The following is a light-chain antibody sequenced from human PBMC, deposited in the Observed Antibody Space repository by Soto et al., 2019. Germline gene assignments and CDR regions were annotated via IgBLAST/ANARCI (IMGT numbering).Light chain of an antibody. CDR1: QGISSY. J-gene: IGKJ3*01. CDR2: AAS. CDR3: QQVNRYPFT. V-gene: IGKV1-9*01. Sequence: DIQLTQSPSFLSASVGDRVTITCRASQGISSYLAWYQQKPGKAPMLLIYAASTLQSGVPSRFSGSGSGTEFPLTISSLQPEDFATFYCQQVNRYPFTFGPGTKVDIK.